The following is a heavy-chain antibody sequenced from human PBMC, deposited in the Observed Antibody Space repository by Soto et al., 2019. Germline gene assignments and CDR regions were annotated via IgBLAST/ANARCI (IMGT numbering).Heavy chain of an antibody. J-gene: IGHJ3*02. V-gene: IGHV3-23*01. CDR3: ARNSYCGGDCSPDAFDI. Sequence: GGSLRLSCAASGFTFSSYAMSWVRQAPGKGLEWVSAISGSGGSTYYADSVKGRFTISRDNSKNTLYLQMNSLRAEDTAVYYCARNSYCGGDCSPDAFDIWGQGTMVTVSS. CDR1: GFTFSSYA. CDR2: ISGSGGST. D-gene: IGHD2-21*01.